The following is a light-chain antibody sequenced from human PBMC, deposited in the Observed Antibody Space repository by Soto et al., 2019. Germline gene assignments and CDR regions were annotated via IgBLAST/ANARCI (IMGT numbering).Light chain of an antibody. CDR1: QSVSSN. CDR3: QQYNSYSGT. V-gene: IGKV3-15*01. J-gene: IGKJ1*01. CDR2: GAS. Sequence: EIVVTRSPATLSVSPEERATLSCRASQSVSSNLAWYQQKPGQAPRLLIYGASTRATGIPGRFSGSGYGTDFTLTISSLQTDDFATYYCQQYNSYSGTFGQGTKVDIK.